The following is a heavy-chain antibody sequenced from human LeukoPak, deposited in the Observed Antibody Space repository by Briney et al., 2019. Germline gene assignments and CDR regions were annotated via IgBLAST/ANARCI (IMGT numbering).Heavy chain of an antibody. D-gene: IGHD3-9*01. V-gene: IGHV4-34*01. CDR1: GVSINDYY. Sequence: PSETLSLTCGVFGVSINDYYWSWIRQSPGKGLEWIGEISHTEGTSYNPSLESRVTMSVGTSENQLSLKLIFVTAADTAVYYCARIRCGHSGSVCYNHWGRGTLVTVSS. J-gene: IGHJ4*02. CDR2: ISHTEGT. CDR3: ARIRCGHSGSVCYNH.